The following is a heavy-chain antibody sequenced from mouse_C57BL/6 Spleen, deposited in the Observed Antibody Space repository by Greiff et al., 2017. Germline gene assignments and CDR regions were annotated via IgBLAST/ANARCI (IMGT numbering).Heavy chain of an antibody. J-gene: IGHJ1*03. CDR3: ARSFDYGSSYVWYFDV. D-gene: IGHD1-1*01. V-gene: IGHV1-72*01. CDR2: IDPNSGGT. CDR1: GYTFTSYW. Sequence: VQLQQPGAELVKPGASVKLSCKASGYTFTSYWMHWVKQRPGRGLEWIGRIDPNSGGTKYNEKFKSKATLTVDKPSSTAYMQLSSLTSEASAVYYCARSFDYGSSYVWYFDVWGTGTTVTVSS.